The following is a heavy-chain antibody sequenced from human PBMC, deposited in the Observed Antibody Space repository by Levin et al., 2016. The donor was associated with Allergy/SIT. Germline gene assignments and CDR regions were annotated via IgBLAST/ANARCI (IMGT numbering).Heavy chain of an antibody. CDR2: INHSGST. J-gene: IGHJ6*02. CDR3: ARRRGYSGYDRGSGWYERYYYYGMDV. V-gene: IGHV4-34*01. Sequence: SETLSLTCAVYGGSFSGYYWSWIRQPPGKGLEWIGEINHSGSTNYNPSLKSRVTISVDTSKNQFSLKLSSVTAADTAVYYCARRRGYSGYDRGSGWYERYYYYGMDVWGQGTTVTVSS. D-gene: IGHD5-12*01. CDR1: GGSFSGYY.